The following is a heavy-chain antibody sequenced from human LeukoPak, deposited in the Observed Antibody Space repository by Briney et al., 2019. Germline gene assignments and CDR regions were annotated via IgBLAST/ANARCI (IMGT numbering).Heavy chain of an antibody. CDR1: GFRFSDFA. V-gene: IGHV3-33*01. J-gene: IGHJ1*01. D-gene: IGHD3-10*01. CDR3: ARGYGSGNYLDK. CDR2: IWYDGHST. Sequence: GGSLRLSCAASGFRFSDFAMHWVRQAPGKGLEWLALIWYDGHSTYYTDSVKGRFTISRDDANDTLYLQMTSLSADDTAVYFCARGYGSGNYLDKWGQGTLVTVSS.